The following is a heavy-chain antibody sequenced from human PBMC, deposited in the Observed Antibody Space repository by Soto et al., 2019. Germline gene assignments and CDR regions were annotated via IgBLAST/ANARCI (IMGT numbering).Heavy chain of an antibody. CDR1: GFSLSTSGVG. V-gene: IGHV2-5*02. CDR3: AHRILPDDSCDFFDY. D-gene: IGHD2-15*01. J-gene: IGHJ4*02. CDR2: IYWDDDK. Sequence: QITLKESGPTMVKPTQTLTLTCTFSGFSLSTSGVGVGWIRQPPGKALEWLALIYWDDDKRYSPSLKSRLTITKYTSKNQVVLTMTNMDPVDTATYSCAHRILPDDSCDFFDYWGQGTLVTVSS.